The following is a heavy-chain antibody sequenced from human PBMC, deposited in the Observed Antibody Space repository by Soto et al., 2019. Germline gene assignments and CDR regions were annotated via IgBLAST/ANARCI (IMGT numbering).Heavy chain of an antibody. Sequence: SETLSLTCTVSGGSVSSGSYYWSWIRQPPGKGLEWIGYIYYSGGTNYNPSLKSRVTISVDTSKNQFSLKLSSVTAADTAVYYCARDLLSYPLDYWGQGTLVTVSS. CDR2: IYYSGGT. D-gene: IGHD5-18*01. CDR3: ARDLLSYPLDY. CDR1: GGSVSSGSYY. J-gene: IGHJ4*02. V-gene: IGHV4-61*01.